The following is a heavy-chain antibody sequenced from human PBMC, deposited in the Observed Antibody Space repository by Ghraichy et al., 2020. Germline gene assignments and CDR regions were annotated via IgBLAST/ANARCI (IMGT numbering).Heavy chain of an antibody. CDR1: GFTFTRYG. CDR3: AKDADFWSPGDY. Sequence: GGSLRLSCAASGFTFTRYGFHWVRQAPGKGLEWVAFIRYNGNDKYYVDSVKGRFTISRDSSKNTLYLRMNSLRTEDTAVYYCAKDADFWSPGDYWGQGTLVTVSS. D-gene: IGHD3-3*01. V-gene: IGHV3-30*02. J-gene: IGHJ4*02. CDR2: IRYNGNDK.